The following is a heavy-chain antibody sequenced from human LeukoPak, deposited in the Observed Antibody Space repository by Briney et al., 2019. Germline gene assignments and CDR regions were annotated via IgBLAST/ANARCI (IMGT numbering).Heavy chain of an antibody. CDR3: AREPPYTGHCDITTCDVSRFDL. Sequence: ASVKVSCKASGYTFTGYFMHWVRQAPGQGLEWMGWINPKNGGTNPAEKFQGRVTMTRDTSLSTAFMDLTGLTSDDTAVYFCAREPPYTGHCDITTCDVSRFDLWGQGTLVTVSS. CDR2: INPKNGGT. J-gene: IGHJ4*02. CDR1: GYTFTGYF. D-gene: IGHD2-2*01. V-gene: IGHV1-2*02.